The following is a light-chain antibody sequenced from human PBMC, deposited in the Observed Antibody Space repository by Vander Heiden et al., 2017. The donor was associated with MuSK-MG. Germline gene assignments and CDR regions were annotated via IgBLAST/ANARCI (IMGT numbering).Light chain of an antibody. CDR3: QQSDSIPFT. CDR1: QSISSY. V-gene: IGKV1-39*01. Sequence: IQMTQSPSSLSASVGDRVTLTCRASQSISSYLEWYQQKPGKAPKLLIYGAYSLQSGVPSRFSGSGSGTDFTLTISRVQPEDFATYYCQQSDSIPFTFGHGTKVDIK. CDR2: GAY. J-gene: IGKJ3*01.